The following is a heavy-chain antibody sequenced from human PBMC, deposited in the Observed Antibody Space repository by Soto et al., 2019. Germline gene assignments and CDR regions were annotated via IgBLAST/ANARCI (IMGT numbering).Heavy chain of an antibody. CDR1: GFTFSSYS. Sequence: VQLVESGGGLVKPGGSLRLSCAASGFTFSSYSINWVRQAPGKGLEWVSSISGSSNYIYYADSVKGRFTISRDNAKNSLYLQMNSLRAEDTAVYYCARGRITTFDYWGQGTLVTVSS. J-gene: IGHJ4*02. D-gene: IGHD3-10*01. V-gene: IGHV3-21*01. CDR3: ARGRITTFDY. CDR2: ISGSSNYI.